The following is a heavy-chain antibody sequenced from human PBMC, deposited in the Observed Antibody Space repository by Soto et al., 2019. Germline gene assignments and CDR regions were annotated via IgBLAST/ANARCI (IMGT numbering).Heavy chain of an antibody. CDR3: ARAEYCSSTSCQYYYYGMDV. D-gene: IGHD2-2*01. CDR1: GDSVSSNSAA. CDR2: TYYRSKWYN. J-gene: IGHJ6*04. V-gene: IGHV6-1*01. Sequence: PSQTLSLTCAISGDSVSSNSAAWNWIRQSPSRGLEWLGRTYYRSKWYNDYAVSVKSRITINPDTSKNQFSLQLNSVTPEDTAVYYCARAEYCSSTSCQYYYYGMDVWGKGTTVTVSS.